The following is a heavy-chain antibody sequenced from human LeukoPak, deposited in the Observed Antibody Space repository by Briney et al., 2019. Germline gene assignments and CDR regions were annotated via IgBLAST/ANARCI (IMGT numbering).Heavy chain of an antibody. D-gene: IGHD3-10*01. CDR1: GFTFSSYA. CDR2: ISGSGGST. V-gene: IGHV3-23*01. CDR3: ARANYGSGSYYTDYYYYYGMDV. J-gene: IGHJ6*02. Sequence: GGSLRLSCAASGFTFSSYAMSWVRQAPGKGLEWVSAISGSGGSTYYADSVKGRFTISRDNSKNTLYLQMNSLRAEDTAVYYCARANYGSGSYYTDYYYYYGMDVWGQGTTVTVSS.